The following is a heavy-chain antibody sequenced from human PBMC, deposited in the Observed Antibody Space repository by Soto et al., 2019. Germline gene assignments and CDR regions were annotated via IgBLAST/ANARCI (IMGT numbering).Heavy chain of an antibody. J-gene: IGHJ5*02. CDR2: ISSSSTYI. V-gene: IGHV3-21*01. D-gene: IGHD3-10*01. Sequence: EVQLVESGGGLVKPGESLRLSCAASGFTFTSHNMNWVRQAPGKGLEWVSSISSSSTYIYYADSVKGRFTISRDNAKNSLYLQMNSLRAEDTALYYCARGPRATMARGWFDPWGQGTLVTGSS. CDR1: GFTFTSHN. CDR3: ARGPRATMARGWFDP.